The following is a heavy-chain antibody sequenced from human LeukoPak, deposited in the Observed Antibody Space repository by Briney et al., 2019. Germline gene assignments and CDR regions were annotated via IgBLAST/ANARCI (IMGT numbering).Heavy chain of an antibody. CDR2: IYYSGST. Sequence: PSETLSLTCTVSGGSISSYYWSWIRQPPEKGLEWIGYIYYSGSTNYNPSLKSRVTISVDTFKNQFSLKLSSVTAADTAVYYCARDRGRSGYSSSRGDYWGQGTLVTVSS. CDR1: GGSISSYY. J-gene: IGHJ4*02. CDR3: ARDRGRSGYSSSRGDY. D-gene: IGHD6-13*01. V-gene: IGHV4-59*12.